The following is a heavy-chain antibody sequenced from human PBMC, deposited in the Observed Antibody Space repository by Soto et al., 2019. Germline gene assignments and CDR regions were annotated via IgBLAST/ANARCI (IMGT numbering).Heavy chain of an antibody. CDR2: IIPIFGTA. CDR3: ARAPAHYDSSGYLAPFDY. D-gene: IGHD3-22*01. V-gene: IGHV1-69*01. CDR1: GGTFSSYA. Sequence: QVPLVQSGAEVKKPGSSVKVSCKASGGTFSSYAISWVRQAPGQGLEWMGGIIPIFGTANYAQKFQGRVTITADESTSTAYMELSSLRSEDTAVYYCARAPAHYDSSGYLAPFDYWGQGTLVTVSS. J-gene: IGHJ4*02.